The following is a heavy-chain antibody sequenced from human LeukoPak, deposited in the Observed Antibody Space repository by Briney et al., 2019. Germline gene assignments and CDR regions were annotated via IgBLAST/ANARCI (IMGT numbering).Heavy chain of an antibody. Sequence: GRSLRLSCAASGFTFSSYATHWVRQAPGKGLEWVAVISYDGSNKYYADSVKGRFTISRDNSKNTLYLQMNSLRAEDTAVYYCARDEEFNWNYFGYFQHWGQGTLVTVSS. D-gene: IGHD1-7*01. CDR1: GFTFSSYA. V-gene: IGHV3-30-3*01. CDR2: ISYDGSNK. J-gene: IGHJ1*01. CDR3: ARDEEFNWNYFGYFQH.